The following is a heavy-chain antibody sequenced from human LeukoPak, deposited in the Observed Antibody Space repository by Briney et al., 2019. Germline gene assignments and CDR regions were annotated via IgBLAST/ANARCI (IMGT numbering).Heavy chain of an antibody. Sequence: PSQTLSLTCTVSGGSISSGDYYWSWIRQPPGKGLEWIGEINHSGSTNYNPSLKSRVTISVDTSKSQFSLKLSSVTAADTAVYYCAARDGSSGWWGQGTLVTVSS. CDR3: AARDGSSGW. CDR2: INHSGST. J-gene: IGHJ4*02. D-gene: IGHD6-19*01. V-gene: IGHV4-30-4*01. CDR1: GGSISSGDYY.